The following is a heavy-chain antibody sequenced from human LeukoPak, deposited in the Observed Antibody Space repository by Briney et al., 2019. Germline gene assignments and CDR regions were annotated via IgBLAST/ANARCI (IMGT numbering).Heavy chain of an antibody. V-gene: IGHV4-30-4*01. CDR3: AKADVYYHSGGLDA. CDR1: DGTTTSSDYL. CDR2: ISYIGSP. Sequence: PWETLSLTCTVSDGTTTSSDYLWTWIRQSPGTGLEWLGYISYIGSPYYSPSLKGRISISLDTSKNQFSLNLSSVTASDTAVYYCAKADVYYHSGGLDAWGQGTTVTVSS. J-gene: IGHJ6*02. D-gene: IGHD3-10*01.